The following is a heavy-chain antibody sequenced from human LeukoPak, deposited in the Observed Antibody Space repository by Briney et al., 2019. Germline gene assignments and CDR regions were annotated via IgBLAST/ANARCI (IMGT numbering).Heavy chain of an antibody. D-gene: IGHD3-10*01. CDR2: IYYSGST. CDR1: GGSISSYY. V-gene: IGHV4-59*05. J-gene: IGHJ4*02. Sequence: SETLSLTCTVSGGSISSYYWNWIRQPAGKGLEWIGSIYYSGSTYYNPSLKSRVTISVDTSKNQFSLKLSSVTAADTAVYYCARNVEVLLWFGELPQTTYYFDYWGQGTLVTVSS. CDR3: ARNVEVLLWFGELPQTTYYFDY.